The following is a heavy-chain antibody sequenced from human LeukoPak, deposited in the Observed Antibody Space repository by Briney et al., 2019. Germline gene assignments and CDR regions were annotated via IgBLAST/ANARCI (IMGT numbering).Heavy chain of an antibody. V-gene: IGHV5-51*01. J-gene: IGHJ4*02. CDR1: GYSFNTYW. D-gene: IGHD6-19*01. CDR2: IYPGDSDA. Sequence: GESLKISCRGSGYSFNTYWIGWVRQMPGKVLEWMGIIYPGDSDATYRPSFQGQVTISADKSISTAYLQWSSLKASDTAIYYCARRLQGYSSGWYFENWGQGTLVTVSS. CDR3: ARRLQGYSSGWYFEN.